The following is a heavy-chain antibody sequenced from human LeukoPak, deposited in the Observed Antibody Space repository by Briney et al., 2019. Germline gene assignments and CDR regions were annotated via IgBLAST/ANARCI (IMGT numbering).Heavy chain of an antibody. CDR2: INQDGSEK. CDR1: GFTFGNYW. Sequence: GGSLRLSCAASGFTFGNYWMNWVRQAPGKGLEWVANINQDGSEKYYVDSVKGRFTISRDNAKNSLYLQMNSLLAEDTAVYYCARGMSSGWYQNAFDIWGQGTMVTVSS. V-gene: IGHV3-7*01. CDR3: ARGMSSGWYQNAFDI. D-gene: IGHD6-19*01. J-gene: IGHJ3*02.